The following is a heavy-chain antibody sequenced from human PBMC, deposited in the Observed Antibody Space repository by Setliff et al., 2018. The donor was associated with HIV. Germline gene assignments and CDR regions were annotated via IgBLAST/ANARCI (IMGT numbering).Heavy chain of an antibody. J-gene: IGHJ4*02. CDR3: AKLTPFDY. Sequence: SETLSLTCAVSASSISSDYCWGWIRQPPGKGLEWIGNIYDSESTYYNPSLKSRVTISVDTSKNQFSLKLSPVTAAATAVFYCAKLTPFDYWGQGTLVTVSS. D-gene: IGHD7-27*01. CDR1: ASSISSDYC. V-gene: IGHV4-38-2*01. CDR2: IYDSEST.